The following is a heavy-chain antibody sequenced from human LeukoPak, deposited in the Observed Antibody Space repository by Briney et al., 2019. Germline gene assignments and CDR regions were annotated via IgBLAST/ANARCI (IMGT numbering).Heavy chain of an antibody. D-gene: IGHD3-10*01. J-gene: IGHJ4*01. CDR2: INYSGTT. CDR1: SGSFSSSSYF. Sequence: SETLSLTCTVSSGSFSSSSYFCGWVRQSPGMGLEWIATINYSGTTYYNPSRKSRVTTSVDTSRNQFSLKLTYVTAAATAVYYCARLRGGVQLWGDWGQGALVTVSS. V-gene: IGHV4-39*01. CDR3: ARLRGGVQLWGD.